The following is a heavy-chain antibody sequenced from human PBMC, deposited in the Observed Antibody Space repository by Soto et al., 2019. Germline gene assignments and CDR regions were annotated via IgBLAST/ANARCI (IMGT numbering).Heavy chain of an antibody. CDR3: TGEVASGY. V-gene: IGHV3-30*03. CDR2: ISGDGATK. Sequence: QVQLVESGGGVVQPGRSLRLSCAVSGFTVSTYGMHWVRQAPGKGLEWVAVISGDGATKYHADSVKGRFTISRDNSRNTLFLEMNSLRGADMAVHYCTGEVASGYWGQGTMVTVSS. CDR1: GFTVSTYG. J-gene: IGHJ4*02. D-gene: IGHD2-8*02.